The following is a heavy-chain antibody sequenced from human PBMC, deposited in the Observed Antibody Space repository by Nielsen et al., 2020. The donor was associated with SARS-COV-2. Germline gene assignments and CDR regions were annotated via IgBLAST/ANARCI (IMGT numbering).Heavy chain of an antibody. J-gene: IGHJ4*02. V-gene: IGHV1-18*04. CDR1: GYTFTGYY. D-gene: IGHD1-1*01. CDR3: ARDGYNWNPADY. CDR2: ISAYNGNT. Sequence: ASVKVSCKASGYTFTGYYMHWVRQAPGQGLEWMGWISAYNGNTNYAQKLQGRVTMTTDTSTSTAYMELRSLRSDDTAVYYCARDGYNWNPADYWGQGTLVTVSS.